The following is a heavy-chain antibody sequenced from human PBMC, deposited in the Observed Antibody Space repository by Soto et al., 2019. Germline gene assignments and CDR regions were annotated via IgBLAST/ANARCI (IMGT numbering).Heavy chain of an antibody. J-gene: IGHJ6*02. V-gene: IGHV4-31*03. CDR2: IYYSGST. D-gene: IGHD3-10*01. Sequence: PSETLSLTCTVSGGSISSGGYYWSWIRQHPGKGLEWIGYIYYSGSTYYNPSLKSRVTISVDTSKNQFSLKLSSVTAADTAVYYCARDIWKDGSGSYYDYYYYGMDVWGQGTTVTVSS. CDR3: ARDIWKDGSGSYYDYYYYGMDV. CDR1: GGSISSGGYY.